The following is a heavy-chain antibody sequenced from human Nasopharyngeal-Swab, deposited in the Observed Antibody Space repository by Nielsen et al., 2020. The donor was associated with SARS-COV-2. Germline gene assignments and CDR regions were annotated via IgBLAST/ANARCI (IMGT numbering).Heavy chain of an antibody. CDR3: ARLDVVPAAMIAAAGVDY. CDR2: INPSGGST. CDR1: GYTFTSYY. V-gene: IGHV1-46*01. Sequence: ASVKVSCKASGYTFTSYYMHWVRQAPGQGLEWMGIINPSGGSTSYAQKFQGRVTMTKDTSTSTVYMELCSLRSEDTAVYYCARLDVVPAAMIAAAGVDYWGQGTLVTVSS. D-gene: IGHD2-2*01. J-gene: IGHJ4*02.